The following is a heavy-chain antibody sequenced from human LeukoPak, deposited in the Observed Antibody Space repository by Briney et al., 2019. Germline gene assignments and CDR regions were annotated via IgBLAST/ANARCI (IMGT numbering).Heavy chain of an antibody. V-gene: IGHV3-48*03. J-gene: IGHJ4*02. CDR1: GFTFSSYE. D-gene: IGHD4-23*01. CDR3: ARDTGVVGKTFDY. Sequence: GGSLRLSCAASGFTFSSYEMNWVRQAPGKELEWVSYIDGSSSTKYYADSVKGRFTISRDNAENSLYLQMNSLRAEDTAIYYCARDTGVVGKTFDYWGQGTLVTVSS. CDR2: IDGSSSTK.